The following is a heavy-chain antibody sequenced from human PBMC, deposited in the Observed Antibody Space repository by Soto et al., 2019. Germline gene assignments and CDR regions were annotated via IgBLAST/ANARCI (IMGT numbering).Heavy chain of an antibody. CDR1: GFTFRSYS. J-gene: IGHJ4*02. CDR3: ARDGYDSSGYSSSLDY. CDR2: ISGSSTTI. D-gene: IGHD3-22*01. Sequence: GGSLRLTCAASGFTFRSYSRNWVRQAPGKGLEWVSYISGSSTTIYYADSVKGRFTISRDNAKNSLYLQMNSLRAEDTAVYYCARDGYDSSGYSSSLDYWGQGTLVTVSS. V-gene: IGHV3-48*01.